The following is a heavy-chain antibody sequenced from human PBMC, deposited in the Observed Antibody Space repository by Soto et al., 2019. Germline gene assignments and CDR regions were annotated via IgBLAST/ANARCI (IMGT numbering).Heavy chain of an antibody. CDR3: ARGYCSDGSCYQFDY. CDR1: GFTFSSYG. J-gene: IGHJ4*02. V-gene: IGHV3-30*03. CDR2: ISYDGSNK. Sequence: GGSLRLSCAASGFTFSSYGMHWVRQAPGKGLEWVAVISYDGSNKYYADSVRGRFTISRDNSKNTLYLQMNSLRAEDTAVYYCARGYCSDGSCYQFDYWGQGTLVTVSS. D-gene: IGHD2-15*01.